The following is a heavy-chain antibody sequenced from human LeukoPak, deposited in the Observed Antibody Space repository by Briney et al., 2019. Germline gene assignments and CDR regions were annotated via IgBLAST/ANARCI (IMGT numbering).Heavy chain of an antibody. J-gene: IGHJ6*03. CDR2: IYSGGST. D-gene: IGHD5-18*01. Sequence: GGSLRLSCAASGFTVSSNYMSWVRQAPGKGLEWVSVIYSGGSTYYADPVKGRFTISRDNSKNTPYLQMNSLRAEDTAVYYCAREGQARRQRYYYYMDVWGKGTTVTVSS. CDR3: AREGQARRQRYYYYMDV. V-gene: IGHV3-66*02. CDR1: GFTVSSNY.